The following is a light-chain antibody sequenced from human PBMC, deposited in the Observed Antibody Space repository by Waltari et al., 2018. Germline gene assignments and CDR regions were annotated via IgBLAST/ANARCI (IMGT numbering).Light chain of an antibody. Sequence: QSALTQPPSASGSPGQSVPISCSGTRRAVGAYDYVSWYQQHPGKAPKLMIYEVTERPSGVPDRFSGSKSDNTASLTVSGLQADDEADYYCCSYAGHSWVFGGGTRLTVL. V-gene: IGLV2-8*01. J-gene: IGLJ3*02. CDR3: CSYAGHSWV. CDR2: EVT. CDR1: RRAVGAYDY.